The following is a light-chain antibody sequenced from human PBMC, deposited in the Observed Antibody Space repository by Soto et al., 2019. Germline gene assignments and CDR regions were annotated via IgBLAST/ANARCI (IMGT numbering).Light chain of an antibody. CDR1: SSDIGAYNF. J-gene: IGLJ2*01. V-gene: IGLV2-14*03. CDR3: TSWTTSTTMI. CDR2: DVN. Sequence: QSVLTQPASVSGSPGQSITISCTGTSSDIGAYNFVSWYQQHPGKAPKLMLYDVNIRPSGVSNRFSGSKSGNTASLTISGLQAEDEADYYCTSWTTSTTMIFGGGPKVTDL.